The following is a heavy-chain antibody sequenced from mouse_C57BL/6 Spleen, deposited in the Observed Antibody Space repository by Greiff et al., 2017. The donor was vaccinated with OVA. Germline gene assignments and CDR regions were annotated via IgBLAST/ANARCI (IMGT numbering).Heavy chain of an antibody. J-gene: IGHJ1*03. Sequence: QVQLQQSGAELVRPGASVTLSCKASGYTFTDYEMHWVKQTPVHGLEWIGTIDPETGGTAYNQKFKGKAILTADKSSSTAYMELRSLTSEDSAVHYCTPIYYGSTLWYFDVWGTGTTVTVSS. CDR3: TPIYYGSTLWYFDV. CDR2: IDPETGGT. V-gene: IGHV1-15*01. D-gene: IGHD1-1*01. CDR1: GYTFTDYE.